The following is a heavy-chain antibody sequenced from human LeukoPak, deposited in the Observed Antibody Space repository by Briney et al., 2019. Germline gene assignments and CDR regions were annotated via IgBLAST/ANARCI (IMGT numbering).Heavy chain of an antibody. Sequence: GGSLRLSCAASGFTFSSYWMTWVRQAPGKGLAWVANIKQDGSAKYYMDSVKGRFTISRDNAKNSLYLQMNSLRAEDTALYHCARALYYDFWSGSPDDAFDIWGQGTMVTVSS. CDR1: GFTFSSYW. CDR3: ARALYYDFWSGSPDDAFDI. J-gene: IGHJ3*02. CDR2: IKQDGSAK. D-gene: IGHD3-3*01. V-gene: IGHV3-7*03.